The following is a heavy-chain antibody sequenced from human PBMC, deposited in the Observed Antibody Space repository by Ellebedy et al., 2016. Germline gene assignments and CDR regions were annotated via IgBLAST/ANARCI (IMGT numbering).Heavy chain of an antibody. Sequence: GGSLRLSXEAFGFSFSRYWMTWVRQAPGKGLEWVAKINEDGSETYYMESAEGRFTISRDNSKNTLYLQMNSLRAEDTAVYYCAKDVTPPGDWHFDYWGQGTLVTVSS. D-gene: IGHD3/OR15-3a*01. CDR1: GFSFSRYW. V-gene: IGHV3-7*01. CDR2: INEDGSET. CDR3: AKDVTPPGDWHFDY. J-gene: IGHJ4*02.